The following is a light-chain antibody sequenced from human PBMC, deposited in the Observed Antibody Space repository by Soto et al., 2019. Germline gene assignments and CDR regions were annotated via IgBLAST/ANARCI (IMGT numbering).Light chain of an antibody. CDR1: QSVSSY. J-gene: IGKJ4*01. CDR2: DAS. Sequence: EIVLTQSPATLSLSPGERATLCCRASQSVSSYLAWYQQKPGQAPRLLIYDASNRATGIPARFSGSGSGTDFTLTISSLEPEDFAVYYCQQRSNCPLTFGGGTKVEIK. CDR3: QQRSNCPLT. V-gene: IGKV3-11*01.